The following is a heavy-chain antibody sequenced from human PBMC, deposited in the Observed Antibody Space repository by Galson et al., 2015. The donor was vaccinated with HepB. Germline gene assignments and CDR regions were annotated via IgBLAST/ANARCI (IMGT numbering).Heavy chain of an antibody. V-gene: IGHV1-8*01. CDR2: MNPNSGNT. Sequence: SVKVSCKASGYTFTSYDINWVRQATGQGLEWVGWMNPNSGNTGYAQRFQGRVTMTRNTSISTAYMELSSLRSEDTAVYYCARSYYDSSGYFGYYFDYWGQGTLVTVSS. J-gene: IGHJ4*02. CDR3: ARSYYDSSGYFGYYFDY. D-gene: IGHD3-22*01. CDR1: GYTFTSYD.